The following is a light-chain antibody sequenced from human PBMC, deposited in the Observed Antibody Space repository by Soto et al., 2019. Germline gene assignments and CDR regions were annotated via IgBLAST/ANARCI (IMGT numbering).Light chain of an antibody. Sequence: EIVLTQSPATLSVSPWESAPLSCRASQSISSNLAWYQKKPGQSPRILIYGASSRATGVPVRFSGSGSGVAFTLTISGLQSEDFAVYQCQQYNQWTGTFGQGTKGEI. J-gene: IGKJ1*01. CDR1: QSISSN. CDR2: GAS. CDR3: QQYNQWTGT. V-gene: IGKV3-15*01.